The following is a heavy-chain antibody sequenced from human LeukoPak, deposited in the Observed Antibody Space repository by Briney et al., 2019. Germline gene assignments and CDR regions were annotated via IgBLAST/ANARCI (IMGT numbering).Heavy chain of an antibody. CDR1: GFTFSSYA. Sequence: GGSLRLSCAASGFTFSSYAMHWVRQAPGRGLEWVAVISYDGSNKYYADSVKGRFTISRDNSKNTLYLQMNSLRAEDTAVYYCASGDHYYDSSGPAYWGQGTLVTVSS. J-gene: IGHJ4*02. V-gene: IGHV3-30-3*01. CDR3: ASGDHYYDSSGPAY. CDR2: ISYDGSNK. D-gene: IGHD3-22*01.